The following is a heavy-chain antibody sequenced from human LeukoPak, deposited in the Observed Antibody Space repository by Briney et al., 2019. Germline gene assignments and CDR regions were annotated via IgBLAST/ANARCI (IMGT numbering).Heavy chain of an antibody. Sequence: SETLSLTCSVSGGSIRSGDYYWSWIRQHPGKGLEWIGYIYYSGSTYYNPSLKSRVTISVDTANNQFSLKLSSVTAADTAVYYCARVIRDSGGYYHWCDPWGQGTLVIVSS. D-gene: IGHD3-22*01. J-gene: IGHJ5*02. CDR3: ARVIRDSGGYYHWCDP. V-gene: IGHV4-31*03. CDR1: GGSIRSGDYY. CDR2: IYYSGST.